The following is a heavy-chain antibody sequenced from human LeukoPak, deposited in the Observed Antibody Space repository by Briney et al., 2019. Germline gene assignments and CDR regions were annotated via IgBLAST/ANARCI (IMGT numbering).Heavy chain of an antibody. V-gene: IGHV3-15*01. CDR2: IKSKIDGGTI. D-gene: IGHD2-15*01. J-gene: IGHJ4*02. CDR3: TTRRQDGW. CDR1: GFTFSDAW. Sequence: GGSLRLSCVASGFTFSDAWMSWVRQAPGKGLEWVGRIKSKIDGGTIDYAAPVKGRFTISRDDSRNTLYLQTNSLKTEDTAVYYCTTRRQDGWWGQGTLVSVSS.